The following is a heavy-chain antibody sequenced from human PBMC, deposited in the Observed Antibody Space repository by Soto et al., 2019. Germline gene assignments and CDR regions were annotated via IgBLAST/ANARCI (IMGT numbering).Heavy chain of an antibody. V-gene: IGHV4-34*01. CDR2: IHHSGGP. Sequence: SETLSLTCAVYGGSFSAYYWTWIRQSPGKGLEWIGEIHHSGGPKYNPSLKSRVTISADNAKNSLYLQMNSLRAEDAAVYYCATSTGAPGNYWGQGTLVTVSS. CDR1: GGSFSAYY. D-gene: IGHD1-26*01. J-gene: IGHJ4*02. CDR3: ATSTGAPGNY.